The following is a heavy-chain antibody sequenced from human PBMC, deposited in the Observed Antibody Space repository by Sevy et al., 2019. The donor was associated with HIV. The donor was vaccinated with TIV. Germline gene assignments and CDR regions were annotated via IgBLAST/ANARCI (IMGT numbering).Heavy chain of an antibody. V-gene: IGHV5-51*01. Sequence: VESLKISCKGSGYTFTNYWIGWVRQMPGKGLEWMGIIYPGDSDTRYSPSFQGQVTISADKSISTAYLQWSSLKASDTAMYYCARYPIVVVPAAEYYFDYWGQGTLVTVSS. CDR3: ARYPIVVVPAAEYYFDY. CDR1: GYTFTNYW. J-gene: IGHJ4*02. D-gene: IGHD2-2*01. CDR2: IYPGDSDT.